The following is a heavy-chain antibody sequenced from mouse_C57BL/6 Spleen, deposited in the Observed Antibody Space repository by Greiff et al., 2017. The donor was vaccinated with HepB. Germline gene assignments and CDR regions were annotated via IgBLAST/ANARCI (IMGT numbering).Heavy chain of an antibody. CDR2: IYPGDGDT. CDR3: ARRDDYGYYFDY. J-gene: IGHJ2*01. CDR1: GYAFSSYW. V-gene: IGHV1-80*01. D-gene: IGHD2-4*01. Sequence: QVQLQQSGAELVKPGASVKISCKASGYAFSSYWMNWVKQRPGKGLEWIGQIYPGDGDTNYNGKLKGKATLTADKSSSTAYMQLSSLTSEDSAVYFCARRDDYGYYFDYWGQGTTLTVSS.